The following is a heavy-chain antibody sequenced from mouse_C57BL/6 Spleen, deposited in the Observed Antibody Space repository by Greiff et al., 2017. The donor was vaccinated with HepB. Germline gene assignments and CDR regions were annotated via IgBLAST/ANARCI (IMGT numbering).Heavy chain of an antibody. J-gene: IGHJ2*01. CDR2: ISYDGSN. V-gene: IGHV3-6*01. CDR3: ARDHYDVVGYYFDY. Sequence: EVKLQESGPGLVKPSQSLSLTCSVTGYSITSGYYWNWIRQFPENKLEWMGYISYDGSNNYNPSLKNRISITRDTSKNQFFLKLNSVTTEDTATYYCARDHYDVVGYYFDYWGQGTTLTVSS. CDR1: GYSITSGYY. D-gene: IGHD2-4*01.